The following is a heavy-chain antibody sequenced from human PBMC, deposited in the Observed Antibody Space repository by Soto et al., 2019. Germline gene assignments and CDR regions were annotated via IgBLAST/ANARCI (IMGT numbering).Heavy chain of an antibody. Sequence: EVQLVESGGGLVKPGGSLRLSCAASGFIFTSYTMNWVRRAPGKGLEWVSSISSSSTNIHYADSVKGRFTISRDNAKKSLYLQMNSLRAEDTAVYYFARGPLYYFDYWGQGTLVTVSS. CDR3: ARGPLYYFDY. J-gene: IGHJ4*02. CDR1: GFIFTSYT. CDR2: ISSSSTNI. V-gene: IGHV3-21*02.